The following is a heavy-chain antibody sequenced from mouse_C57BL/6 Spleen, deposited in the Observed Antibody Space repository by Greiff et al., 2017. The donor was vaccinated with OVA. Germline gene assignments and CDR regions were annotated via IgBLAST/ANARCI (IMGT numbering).Heavy chain of an antibody. CDR2: INPNNGGP. Sequence: VQLQQSGPELVKPGASVKMSCKASGYTFTDYNMHWVKQSHGTSLEWIGYINPNNGGPSYNQKFKGKATLTVNKSSSTAYMELRSLTSDDYAVYYCARTLITTVAGFADWGQGTLVTVAA. D-gene: IGHD1-1*01. V-gene: IGHV1-22*01. CDR1: GYTFTDYN. CDR3: ARTLITTVAGFAD. J-gene: IGHJ3*01.